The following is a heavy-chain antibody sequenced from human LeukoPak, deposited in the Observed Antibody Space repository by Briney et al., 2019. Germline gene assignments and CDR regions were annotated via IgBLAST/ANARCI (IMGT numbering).Heavy chain of an antibody. CDR1: GYTFTSYD. V-gene: IGHV1-8*01. D-gene: IGHD3-10*01. CDR2: MNPNSGNT. Sequence: ASVKVSCKASGYTFTSYDINWVRQATGQELEWMGWMNPNSGNTGYAQKFQGRVTMTRNTSISTAYMELSSLRSEDTAVYYCARVVTMVRGAPLGYWGQGTLVTVSS. CDR3: ARVVTMVRGAPLGY. J-gene: IGHJ4*02.